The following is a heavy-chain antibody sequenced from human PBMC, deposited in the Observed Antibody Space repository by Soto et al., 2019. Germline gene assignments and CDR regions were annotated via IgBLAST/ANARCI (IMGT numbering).Heavy chain of an antibody. D-gene: IGHD1-26*01. J-gene: IGHJ4*01. CDR2: ICAYNGHT. CDR1: GYTFTSYG. V-gene: IGHV1-18*01. Sequence: QVQLVQSGAEVKKPGASVKVSCKAPGYTFTSYGSSGVRQAPGQGLEWMGWICAYNGHTYYGQKLQGRVTMTTVTPTRTAYMELKSLRSDDTAVYYCARAVPYKDARVSSGSDDYFDYRGQGTPVTVSS. CDR3: ARAVPYKDARVSSGSDDYFDY.